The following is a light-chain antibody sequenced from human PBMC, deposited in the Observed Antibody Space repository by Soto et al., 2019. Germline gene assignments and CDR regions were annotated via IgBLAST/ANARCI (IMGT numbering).Light chain of an antibody. V-gene: IGKV3-15*01. CDR3: QQYNNWPFS. CDR1: QGVTTN. CDR2: DVS. Sequence: VMTQSPATLSVSPGERATLSCRAGQGVTTNFAWYQQKSGQSPRLLIYDVSTRATGVPARFSGTGSETDFTLTISGLQSEDSAVYCCQQYNNWPFSFGQGTRLEIK. J-gene: IGKJ5*01.